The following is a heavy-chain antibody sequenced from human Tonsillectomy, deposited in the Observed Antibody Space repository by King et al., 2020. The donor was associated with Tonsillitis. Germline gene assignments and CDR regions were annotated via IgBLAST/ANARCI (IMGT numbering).Heavy chain of an antibody. V-gene: IGHV5-51*01. CDR3: ARYYYDSSGSHWYFDL. CDR1: GYSFTSYW. D-gene: IGHD3-22*01. J-gene: IGHJ2*01. Sequence: LQLVQSGAEVKKPGESLKISCKGSGYSFTSYWSGWVRQRPGKGLEWMGIIYPGDSDTRYSPSFQGQVTISADKSISTAYLQWSSLKASDTAMYYCARYYYDSSGSHWYFDLWGRGTLVTVSS. CDR2: IYPGDSDT.